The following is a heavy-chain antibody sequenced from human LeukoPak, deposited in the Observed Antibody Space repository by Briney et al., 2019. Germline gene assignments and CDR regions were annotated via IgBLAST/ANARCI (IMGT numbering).Heavy chain of an antibody. CDR2: IWYDGSNR. CDR1: GFTFSTYG. D-gene: IGHD3-22*01. V-gene: IGHV3-33*01. CDR3: AREDDSSGYTPQYFDY. J-gene: IGHJ4*02. Sequence: PGGSLRLSCAASGFTFSTYGTHWVRQAPGKGLEWVATIWYDGSNRYYADSVKGRFTVSRDDSKNTLSLQMNSLRAEDTAVYYCAREDDSSGYTPQYFDYWGQGTLVTVSS.